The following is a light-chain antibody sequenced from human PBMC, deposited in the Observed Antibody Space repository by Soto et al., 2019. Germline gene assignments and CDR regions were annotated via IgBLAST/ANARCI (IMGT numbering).Light chain of an antibody. Sequence: DIQMTQSPSTLSASVGDRVTITCRASQSISSWLAWYQQKPGRAPKLLIYKASSLKSGVPSRFSDSRSGTEFTLTISSLLPDDFATYYCQQYTSYSHTFGQGTKLEIK. CDR2: KAS. CDR3: QQYTSYSHT. J-gene: IGKJ2*01. V-gene: IGKV1-5*03. CDR1: QSISSW.